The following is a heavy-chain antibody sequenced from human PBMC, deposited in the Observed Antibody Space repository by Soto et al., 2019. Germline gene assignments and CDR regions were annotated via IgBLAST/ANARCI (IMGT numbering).Heavy chain of an antibody. J-gene: IGHJ3*02. CDR2: SYYSGST. CDR1: GGSISSYY. D-gene: IGHD3-9*01. CDR3: ARALILTGYYIHDAFDI. Sequence: SETLSLTCTVSGGSISSYYWSWIRQPPGKGLEWIGYSYYSGSTNYNPSLKSRVTISVDTSKNQFSLKLNSMTAADTAVYHCARALILTGYYIHDAFDIWGQGTMVTVSS. V-gene: IGHV4-59*08.